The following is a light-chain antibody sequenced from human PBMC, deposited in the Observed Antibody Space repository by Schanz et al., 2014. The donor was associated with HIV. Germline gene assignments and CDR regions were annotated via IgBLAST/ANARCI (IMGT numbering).Light chain of an antibody. Sequence: QSALTQPASVSGSPGQSITISCTGTSSDVGGYNYVSWHQQHPGKAPKLMIYDVSNRPSGVSNRFSGSKSGNTASLTISALQAEDEADYYCTSYTTTNTWLFGGGTKLTVL. CDR3: TSYTTTNTWL. V-gene: IGLV2-14*03. CDR2: DVS. J-gene: IGLJ3*02. CDR1: SSDVGGYNY.